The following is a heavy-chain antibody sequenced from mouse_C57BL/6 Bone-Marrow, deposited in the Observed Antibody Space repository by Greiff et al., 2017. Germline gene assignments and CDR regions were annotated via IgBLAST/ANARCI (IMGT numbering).Heavy chain of an antibody. CDR3: ARRRRRYYGSSSYYAMDY. V-gene: IGHV1-81*01. J-gene: IGHJ4*01. CDR2: IYPRSGNT. Sequence: VQLQQSGAELARPGASVKLSCKASGYTFTSYGISWVKQRTGQGLEWIGEIYPRSGNTYYNEKFKGKATLTADKSSSTAYMELRSLTSEDSAVYFCARRRRRYYGSSSYYAMDYWGQGTSVTVSS. CDR1: GYTFTSYG. D-gene: IGHD1-1*01.